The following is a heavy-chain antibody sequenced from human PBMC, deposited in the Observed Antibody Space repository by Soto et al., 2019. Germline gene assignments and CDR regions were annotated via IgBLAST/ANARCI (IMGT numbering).Heavy chain of an antibody. Sequence: QLQLQESGPGLVKPSETLSLTCTVSGGSISSSSYYWGWIRQPPGKGLEWIGSIYYSGSTYCNASLKSRVTTSVDIYKNQFSLKLSSVTAADTAIYYCARHAVGGWFGELWQYYFAYWGQGTLVTVSS. CDR1: GGSISSSSYY. CDR2: IYYSGST. D-gene: IGHD3-10*01. CDR3: ARHAVGGWFGELWQYYFAY. J-gene: IGHJ4*02. V-gene: IGHV4-39*01.